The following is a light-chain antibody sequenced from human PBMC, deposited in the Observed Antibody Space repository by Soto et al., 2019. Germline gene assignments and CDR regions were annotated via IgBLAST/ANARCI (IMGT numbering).Light chain of an antibody. CDR3: QSHDSSLSAYV. CDR1: SSNIGAGYD. CDR2: ENN. Sequence: QSVLTQPPSVSGAPGQRVTISCTGSSSNIGAGYDVHWYKQLPGTAPKVLIYENNNRPSGVPDRFSGSRSGTSASLAITGLQPEDEADDYCQSHDSSLSAYVFGSGTKLTVL. J-gene: IGLJ1*01. V-gene: IGLV1-40*01.